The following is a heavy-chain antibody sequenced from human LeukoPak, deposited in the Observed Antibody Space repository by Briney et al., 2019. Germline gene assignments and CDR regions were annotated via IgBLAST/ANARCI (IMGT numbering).Heavy chain of an antibody. CDR3: AKDLWYYYGSGSYYFPDY. J-gene: IGHJ4*02. Sequence: PGGSLRLSCAASGFTFSSYGMHWVRQAPGKGLEWVAFIRYDGSNKYYADSVKGRFTISRDNSKDTLYLQMSSLRAEDTAVYYCAKDLWYYYGSGSYYFPDYWGQGTLVTVSS. D-gene: IGHD3-10*01. V-gene: IGHV3-30*02. CDR2: IRYDGSNK. CDR1: GFTFSSYG.